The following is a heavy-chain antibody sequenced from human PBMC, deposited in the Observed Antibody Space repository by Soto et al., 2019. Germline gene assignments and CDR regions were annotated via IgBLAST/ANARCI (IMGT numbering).Heavy chain of an antibody. Sequence: EVQLVESGGDLVQPGGSLRLSCVASGFNFNTYWMHWVRQAPGKGLVWVSRVNTDGTTTSNADSVKGRFTISRDNAKNTLFPEMNSLRAEDTAVYYCARGRLFSEWDYSLDYWGQGTLVTVSS. V-gene: IGHV3-74*01. CDR2: VNTDGTTT. J-gene: IGHJ4*02. CDR3: ARGRLFSEWDYSLDY. D-gene: IGHD1-26*01. CDR1: GFNFNTYW.